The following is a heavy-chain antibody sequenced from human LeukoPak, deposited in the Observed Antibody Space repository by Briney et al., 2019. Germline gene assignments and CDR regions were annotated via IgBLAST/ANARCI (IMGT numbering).Heavy chain of an antibody. CDR3: AKVPGKGYCSSTSCRNDY. J-gene: IGHJ4*02. V-gene: IGHV3-23*01. D-gene: IGHD2-2*01. CDR2: ISGSGGST. CDR1: GFTFSSYA. Sequence: PGGSLRLSCAASGFTFSSYAMSWVRQAPGKGLEWVSAISGSGGSTYYADSVKGRFTISRDNSKNTLYLQKNSLRAEDTAVYYCAKVPGKGYCSSTSCRNDYWGQGTLVTVSS.